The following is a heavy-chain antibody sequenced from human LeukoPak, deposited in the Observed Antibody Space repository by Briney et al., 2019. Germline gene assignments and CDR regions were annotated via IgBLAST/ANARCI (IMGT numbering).Heavy chain of an antibody. Sequence: PGGSLRLSCAASGFTFSDYYMSWIRQAPGRGLECVSYISSSGSTTYYADSVKGRFTISRDNTKNSLYLQMNSLRAEDTAVYYCARDEIFHASAPPAFDYWGQGTLVTVSS. CDR3: ARDEIFHASAPPAFDY. J-gene: IGHJ4*02. V-gene: IGHV3-11*04. CDR2: ISSSGSTT. CDR1: GFTFSDYY. D-gene: IGHD3-9*01.